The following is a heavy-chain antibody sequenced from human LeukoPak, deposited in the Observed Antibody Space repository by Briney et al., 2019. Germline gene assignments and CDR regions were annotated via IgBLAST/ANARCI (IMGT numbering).Heavy chain of an antibody. D-gene: IGHD6-13*01. CDR3: ARLIRSGYSSSWGYYFDY. CDR1: GSSFTSYW. CDR2: IYPGDSDT. J-gene: IGHJ4*02. V-gene: IGHV5-51*01. Sequence: KPGGSLQISCKGSGSSFTSYWIGWVRRLPGKGLEWMGIIYPGDSDTRYSPSFQGQVTISADKSISTAYLQWSSLKASDTAMYYCARLIRSGYSSSWGYYFDYWGQGTLVTVSS.